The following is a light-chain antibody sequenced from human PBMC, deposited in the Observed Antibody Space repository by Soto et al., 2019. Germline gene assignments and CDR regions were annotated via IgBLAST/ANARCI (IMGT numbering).Light chain of an antibody. V-gene: IGKV3-20*01. CDR3: QHYDDSPPMYT. CDR2: HAS. CDR1: QSVSSTY. Sequence: EGVLTQSPGTLSLSPGETATLSCRASQSVSSTYLAWYQQKLGQAPRLLIYHASRRATGIPDRFSGSGSGTDFTLTISRLEPEDFAVYYCQHYDDSPPMYTFGQGTKLEIK. J-gene: IGKJ2*01.